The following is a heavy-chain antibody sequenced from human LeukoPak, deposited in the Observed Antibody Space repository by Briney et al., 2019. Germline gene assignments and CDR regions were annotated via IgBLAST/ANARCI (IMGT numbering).Heavy chain of an antibody. Sequence: GRSLRLSCAASGFTFSSYAMHWVRRAPGKGLEYVSAISSNGGSTYYANSVKGRFTISRDNSKNTLYLQMGSLRAEDMAVYYCARDFNPTTVTTPSNWGQGTLVTVSS. J-gene: IGHJ4*02. CDR2: ISSNGGST. D-gene: IGHD4-17*01. V-gene: IGHV3-64*01. CDR1: GFTFSSYA. CDR3: ARDFNPTTVTTPSN.